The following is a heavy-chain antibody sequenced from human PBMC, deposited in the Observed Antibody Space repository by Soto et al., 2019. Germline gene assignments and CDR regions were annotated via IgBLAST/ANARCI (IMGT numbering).Heavy chain of an antibody. D-gene: IGHD3-10*01. V-gene: IGHV4-59*01. CDR3: ASDLGVRGVIIGHDYYYGMDV. J-gene: IGHJ6*02. CDR1: GGSISSYY. Sequence: SETLSLTCTVSGGSISSYYWSWVRQPPGKGLEWIGYIYHSGSTNYNPSLKSRVTISVDTSNNQSSLKLSSVTAADTADYYCASDLGVRGVIIGHDYYYGMDVWGQGTTVTVSS. CDR2: IYHSGST.